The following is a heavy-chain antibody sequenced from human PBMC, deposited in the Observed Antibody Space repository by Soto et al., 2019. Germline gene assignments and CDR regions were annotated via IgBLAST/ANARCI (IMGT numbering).Heavy chain of an antibody. CDR2: INQDGSAK. CDR3: GRGFGGTH. V-gene: IGHV3-7*05. Sequence: APGRGLEWVANINQDGSAKYYVDSVKGRFTISGDNAKSSLYLQINSLRAEDTATYYCGRGFGGTHWGQGSLVTVSS. J-gene: IGHJ4*02. D-gene: IGHD2-15*01.